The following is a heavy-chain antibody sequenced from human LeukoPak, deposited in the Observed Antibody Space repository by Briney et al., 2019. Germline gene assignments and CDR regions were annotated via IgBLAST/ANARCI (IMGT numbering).Heavy chain of an antibody. J-gene: IGHJ4*02. V-gene: IGHV3-23*01. CDR3: AKDDRWLQYND. CDR2: IFPSGGEI. Sequence: GGSLRLSCAASGFTFSTFAMIWVRQPPGKGLEWVSSIFPSGGEIHYADSVRGRFTISRDNSKSTLSLQMNSLRAEDTAIYYCAKDDRWLQYNDWGQGTLVTVSS. D-gene: IGHD5-24*01. CDR1: GFTFSTFA.